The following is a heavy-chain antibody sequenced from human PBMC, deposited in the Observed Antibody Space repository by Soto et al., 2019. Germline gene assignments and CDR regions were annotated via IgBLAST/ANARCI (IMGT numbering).Heavy chain of an antibody. V-gene: IGHV3-23*01. D-gene: IGHD2-8*02. CDR1: GVTFSTYA. Sequence: EVQLLESGGDLVQPGGSLRLSCVVSGVTFSTYAMTWVRQAPGKGLEWVSAITGRGDNTYYADSARGRFTISRDNSKNTLYLQMNSLRAEDTAVYYCAKHLCTVPGCDYFDSWGQGTLVTVSS. J-gene: IGHJ4*02. CDR3: AKHLCTVPGCDYFDS. CDR2: ITGRGDNT.